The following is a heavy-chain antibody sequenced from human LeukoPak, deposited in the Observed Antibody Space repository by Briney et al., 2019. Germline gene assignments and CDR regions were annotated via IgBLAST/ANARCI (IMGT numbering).Heavy chain of an antibody. Sequence: GGSLRLSCEVSGFIFSNYWMSWVRQAPGKGLEWVANIQQHGSETYYGDSVKGRFTISRDNAKNSLDLQMNSLRAEDTAVYYCATYSSSNGREFQYWGQGTLVTVSS. CDR3: ATYSSSNGREFQY. J-gene: IGHJ1*01. CDR2: IQQHGSET. V-gene: IGHV3-7*01. D-gene: IGHD2-2*01. CDR1: GFIFSNYW.